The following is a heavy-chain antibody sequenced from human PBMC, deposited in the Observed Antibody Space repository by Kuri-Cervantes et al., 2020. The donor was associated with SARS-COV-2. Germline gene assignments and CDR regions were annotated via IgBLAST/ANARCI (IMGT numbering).Heavy chain of an antibody. V-gene: IGHV4-30-2*01. CDR1: GASITSGGYS. CDR3: ARVLDFDHHGFDV. D-gene: IGHD3-9*01. CDR2: IYPGGST. Sequence: SETLSLTCVVSGASITSGGYSWSWVRQPPGEGLEWIGFIYPGGSTSYNPSLQIRVTISIDGSENQFSLRLTSVTAADTAVYYCARVLDFDHHGFDVWGQGTLVTVSS. J-gene: IGHJ3*01.